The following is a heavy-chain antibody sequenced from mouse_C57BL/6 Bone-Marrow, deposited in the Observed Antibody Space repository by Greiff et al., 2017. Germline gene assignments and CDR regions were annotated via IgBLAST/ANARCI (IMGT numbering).Heavy chain of an antibody. J-gene: IGHJ1*03. CDR2: IDPSDSET. CDR1: GYTFTSYW. D-gene: IGHD2-3*01. Sequence: VQLQQPGAELVRPGSSVKLSCKASGYTFTSYWMHWVKQRPIQGLEWIGNIDPSDSETHYNQKFKDKATLTVDKSSSTAYMQLSSLTSEDSAVYYCARDRWLLRYFDVWGTGTTVTGSS. V-gene: IGHV1-52*01. CDR3: ARDRWLLRYFDV.